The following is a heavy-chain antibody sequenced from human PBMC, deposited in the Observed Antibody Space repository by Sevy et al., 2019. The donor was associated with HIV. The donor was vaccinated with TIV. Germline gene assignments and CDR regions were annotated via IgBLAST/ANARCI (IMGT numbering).Heavy chain of an antibody. Sequence: GGSLRLSCAASGFTFTNYAMNWVRQAPGKGLEWVSGISGSDGSTYYADSVKGRFTISRDNSKNTLFLQMHSLRAEDXXVXXXXXDXXXXVGDAFDIWGQGTMVTVSS. V-gene: IGHV3-23*01. CDR2: ISGSDGST. J-gene: IGHJ3*02. CDR1: GFTFTNYA. CDR3: XXDXXXXVGDAFDI. D-gene: IGHD1-26*01.